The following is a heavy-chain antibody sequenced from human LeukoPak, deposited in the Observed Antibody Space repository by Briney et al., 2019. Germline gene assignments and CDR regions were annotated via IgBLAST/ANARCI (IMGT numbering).Heavy chain of an antibody. V-gene: IGHV5-51*01. CDR2: IDPRDSDT. D-gene: IGHD4-17*01. CDR3: ARHDGDYESYYYMDV. J-gene: IGHJ6*03. CDR1: GYSFTNYW. Sequence: GESLKISCKTSGYSFTNYWIGWVRQMPGKGLEWMGIIDPRDSDTRYSPSFQCQVSISVDKSISTASLQWSSLKASDTPIYYCARHDGDYESYYYMDVWGKGTTVIVSS.